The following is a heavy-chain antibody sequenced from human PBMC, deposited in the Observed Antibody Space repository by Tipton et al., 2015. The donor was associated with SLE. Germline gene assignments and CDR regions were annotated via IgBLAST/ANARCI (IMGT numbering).Heavy chain of an antibody. J-gene: IGHJ3*02. Sequence: TLSLTCTVSGGSINSHYWNWIRQTPGKGLEWIGYIYYSGSTKYNPSLKSRITISLDTSKNQFSLKLNSVTAADTAVYYCSGGRGYIWGIYRPNGFDIWGQGTMFTVSS. V-gene: IGHV4-59*11. CDR1: GGSINSHY. D-gene: IGHD3-16*02. CDR3: SGGRGYIWGIYRPNGFDI. CDR2: IYYSGST.